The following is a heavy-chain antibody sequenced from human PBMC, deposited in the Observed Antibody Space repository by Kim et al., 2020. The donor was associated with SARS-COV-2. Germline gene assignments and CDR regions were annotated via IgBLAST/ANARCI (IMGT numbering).Heavy chain of an antibody. CDR3: AKEGSSGWYAGNWFDP. Sequence: GKGRFTISRDNSKNTLYLQMNSLRAEDTAVYYCAKEGSSGWYAGNWFDPWGQGTLVTVSS. J-gene: IGHJ5*02. V-gene: IGHV3-23*01. D-gene: IGHD6-19*01.